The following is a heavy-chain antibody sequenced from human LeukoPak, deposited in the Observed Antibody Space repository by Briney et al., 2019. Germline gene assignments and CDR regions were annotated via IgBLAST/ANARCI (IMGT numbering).Heavy chain of an antibody. CDR2: IYYSGST. J-gene: IGHJ3*02. CDR3: ARDINRGYSYGLDI. D-gene: IGHD5-18*01. V-gene: IGHV4-59*01. CDR1: GGSISSYY. Sequence: SETLSLTCTVSGGSISSYYWSWIRQPPGKGLEWIGYIYYSGSTNYNPSLKSRVTISVDTSKNQFSLKLSSVTAADTAVYYCARDINRGYSYGLDIWGQGTMVTVSS.